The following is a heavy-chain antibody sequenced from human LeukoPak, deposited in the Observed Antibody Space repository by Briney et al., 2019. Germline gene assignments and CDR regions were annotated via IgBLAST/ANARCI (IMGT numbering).Heavy chain of an antibody. CDR2: IYHSGST. CDR3: ARGIAAAEPFDY. J-gene: IGHJ4*02. Sequence: SETLSLTCAVSGGSISSSNWWSWVRQPPGKGLEWIGEIYHSGSTNYNPSLKSRVPISVDKSKNQFSLKLSSVTAADTAVYYCARGIAAAEPFDYWGQGTLVTVSS. CDR1: GGSISSSNW. V-gene: IGHV4-4*02. D-gene: IGHD6-13*01.